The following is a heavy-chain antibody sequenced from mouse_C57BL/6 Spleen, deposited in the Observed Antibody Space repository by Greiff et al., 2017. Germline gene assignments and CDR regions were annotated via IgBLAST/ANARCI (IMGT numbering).Heavy chain of an antibody. J-gene: IGHJ3*01. Sequence: VQLQQSGPELVKPGASVKISCKASGYAFSSSWMNWVKQRPGTGLEWIGRIYPGDGDTNYNGKFKGKATLTAEKSSSTAYMQLSSLTSEDSAVYFCARNDEFAYWGQGTLVTVSA. CDR1: GYAFSSSW. CDR3: ARNDEFAY. V-gene: IGHV1-82*01. CDR2: IYPGDGDT.